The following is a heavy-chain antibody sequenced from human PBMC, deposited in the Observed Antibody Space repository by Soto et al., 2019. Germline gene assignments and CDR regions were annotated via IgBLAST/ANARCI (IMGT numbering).Heavy chain of an antibody. CDR3: ARVLRFLEWLSYFDY. V-gene: IGHV4-4*02. J-gene: IGHJ4*02. CDR1: GGSISSSNW. CDR2: IYHSGST. Sequence: SETLSLTCAVSGGSISSSNWWSWVRQPPGKGLEWIGEIYHSGSTNYNPSLKSRVTISVDKSKNQFSLKLSSVTAADTAVYYCARVLRFLEWLSYFDYWGQGTLVTVSS. D-gene: IGHD3-3*01.